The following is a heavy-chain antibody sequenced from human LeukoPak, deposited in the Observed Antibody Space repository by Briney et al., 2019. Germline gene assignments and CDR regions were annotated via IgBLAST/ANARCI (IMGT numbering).Heavy chain of an antibody. D-gene: IGHD3-10*01. CDR1: GFTLSSYG. CDR2: IRYDGSNK. CDR3: AKAPVRGVISHLDY. V-gene: IGHV3-30*02. J-gene: IGHJ4*02. Sequence: GGSLRLSCAASGFTLSSYGMHWVRQAPGKGLEWVAFIRYDGSNKYYADSVKGRFTISRDSSENTLWLQMTSLRAEDTAVYYCAKAPVRGVISHLDYWGQGTLVTVSS.